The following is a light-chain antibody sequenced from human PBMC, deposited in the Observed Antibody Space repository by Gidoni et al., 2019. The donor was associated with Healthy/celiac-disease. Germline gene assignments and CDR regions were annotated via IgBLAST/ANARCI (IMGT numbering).Light chain of an antibody. J-gene: IGKJ4*01. CDR3: QQRSTWPLT. CDR1: QTVSSY. Sequence: EIVLTQSPATLSLSPGERATLSCRASQTVSSYLAWYHQNTGQAPRLLIYDASNSATGIPARFSGSGSGTDFTLTISSLEPEDFAVSYSQQRSTWPLTFGGWTKVEIK. V-gene: IGKV3-11*01. CDR2: DAS.